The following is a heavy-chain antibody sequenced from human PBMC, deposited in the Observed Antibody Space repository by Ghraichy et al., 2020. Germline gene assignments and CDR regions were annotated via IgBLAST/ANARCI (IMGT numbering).Heavy chain of an antibody. Sequence: ASVKVSCKASGYTFTGYYMHWVRQAPGQGLEWMGWINPNSGGTNYAQKFQGWVTMTRDTSISTAYMELSRLRSDDTAVYYCARDLGGYSGYDNYWGQGTLVTVSS. D-gene: IGHD5-12*01. CDR2: INPNSGGT. J-gene: IGHJ4*02. CDR3: ARDLGGYSGYDNY. CDR1: GYTFTGYY. V-gene: IGHV1-2*04.